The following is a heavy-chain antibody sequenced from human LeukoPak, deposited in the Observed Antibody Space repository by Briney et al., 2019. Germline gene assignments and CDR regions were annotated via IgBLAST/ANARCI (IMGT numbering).Heavy chain of an antibody. V-gene: IGHV4-59*01. J-gene: IGHJ4*02. CDR1: GCSIRNYY. CDR2: IFYSGGP. D-gene: IGHD7-27*01. CDR3: AREGSGDRYFDF. Sequence: SETLSLTRRGSGCSIRNYYWSWVRQPPGQGPEWIVFIFYSGGPNYNPSLKNRVTISVDTSKNQCSLKLTSVTAADTAMYYCAREGSGDRYFDFWGQGTLVAVFS.